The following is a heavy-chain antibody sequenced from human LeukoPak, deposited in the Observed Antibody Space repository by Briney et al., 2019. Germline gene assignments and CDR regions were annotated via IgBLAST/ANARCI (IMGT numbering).Heavy chain of an antibody. Sequence: GASVKVSCKASGYTFTSYGISWVRQAPGQGLEWMGWISAYNGNTNYAQKLQGRVTMTTDTSTSTAYMELRSLRSDDTAVYYCARDVKVQLWLLGAFDIWGQGTMVTVSS. CDR2: ISAYNGNT. V-gene: IGHV1-18*04. D-gene: IGHD5-18*01. CDR1: GYTFTSYG. CDR3: ARDVKVQLWLLGAFDI. J-gene: IGHJ3*02.